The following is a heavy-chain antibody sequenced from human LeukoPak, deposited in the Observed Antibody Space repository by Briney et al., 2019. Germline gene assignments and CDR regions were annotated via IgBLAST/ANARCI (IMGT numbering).Heavy chain of an antibody. Sequence: ASVKVSCKASGYTFTSYYMHWVRQAPGQGLEWMGITNPSGGSTSYAQKFQGRVTMTRDTSTSTVYMELSSLRSEDTAVYYCAREGLGGHDSSGYSDYWGQGTLVTVSS. J-gene: IGHJ4*02. D-gene: IGHD3-22*01. CDR1: GYTFTSYY. CDR3: AREGLGGHDSSGYSDY. V-gene: IGHV1-46*01. CDR2: TNPSGGST.